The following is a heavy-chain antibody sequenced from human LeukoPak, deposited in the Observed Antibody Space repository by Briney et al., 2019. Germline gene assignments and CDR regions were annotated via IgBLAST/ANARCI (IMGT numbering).Heavy chain of an antibody. D-gene: IGHD6-13*01. Sequence: PSETLSLTCTVSGGSISSYYWSWIQQPPGKGLEWIGYIYYSGSTNYNPSLKSRATISVDTSKNQFSLKLSSVTAADTAVYYCASSSWYYFDYWGQGTLVTVSS. CDR2: IYYSGST. CDR1: GGSISSYY. CDR3: ASSSWYYFDY. V-gene: IGHV4-59*01. J-gene: IGHJ4*02.